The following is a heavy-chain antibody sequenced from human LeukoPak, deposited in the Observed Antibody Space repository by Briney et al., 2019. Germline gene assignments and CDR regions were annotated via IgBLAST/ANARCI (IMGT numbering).Heavy chain of an antibody. CDR2: ISGDGTYT. CDR3: AKTFGSGDY. V-gene: IGHV3-23*03. CDR1: GFTFSTHF. Sequence: GGSLRLSCAATGAASGFTFSTHFLNWVRQAPGKGLVWVSGISGDGTYTYYADSVKGRFTASRDNSRKTLYLQLNNLRVEDTAMYYCAKTFGSGDYWGQGALVTVSS. D-gene: IGHD3-10*01. J-gene: IGHJ4*02.